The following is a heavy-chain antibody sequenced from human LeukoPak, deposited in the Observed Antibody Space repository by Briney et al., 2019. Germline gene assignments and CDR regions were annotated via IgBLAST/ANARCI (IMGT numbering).Heavy chain of an antibody. D-gene: IGHD2-2*02. CDR3: AREQNYCSSTSCYNYYFDY. CDR2: IYYSGST. J-gene: IGHJ4*02. V-gene: IGHV4-59*01. CDR1: GGSISSYY. Sequence: SETLSLTCTVSGGSISSYYWSWIRHPPGKGLEWIGYIYYSGSTNYNPSLKSRVTISVDTSKKQFSLKLRSVTAADTAVYYCAREQNYCSSTSCYNYYFDYWGQGTLVTVSS.